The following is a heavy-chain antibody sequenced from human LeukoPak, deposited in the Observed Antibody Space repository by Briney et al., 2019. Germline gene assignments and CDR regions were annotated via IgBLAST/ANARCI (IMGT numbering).Heavy chain of an antibody. J-gene: IGHJ4*02. Sequence: PGGSLRLSCAASGFTFSDYSLHWVRQAPGKGLEWVALISYNGNNEYYADSEKGRFTISRDSSKNTLYLQMNSLRVEDTAMYYCARRMDYIDYWGQGTLVTVSS. V-gene: IGHV3-30-3*01. CDR2: ISYNGNNE. D-gene: IGHD2-8*01. CDR3: ARRMDYIDY. CDR1: GFTFSDYS.